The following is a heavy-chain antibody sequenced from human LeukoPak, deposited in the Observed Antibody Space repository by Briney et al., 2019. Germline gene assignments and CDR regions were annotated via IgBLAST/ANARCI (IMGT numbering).Heavy chain of an antibody. J-gene: IGHJ1*01. CDR1: GGSISSYY. CDR3: ARSGYYYDSSGYYYRYFQH. CDR2: IYTSGST. Sequence: SETLSLTCTVSGGSISSYYWSWIRQPAGKGLEWIGRIYTSGSTNYNPSLKSRVTMSVDTSKNQFSLKLSSVTAADTAVYYCARSGYYYDSSGYYYRYFQHWGQGTLVTVSS. V-gene: IGHV4-4*07. D-gene: IGHD3-22*01.